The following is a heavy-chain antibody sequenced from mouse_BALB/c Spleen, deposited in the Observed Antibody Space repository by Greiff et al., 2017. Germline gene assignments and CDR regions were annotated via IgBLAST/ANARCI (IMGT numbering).Heavy chain of an antibody. CDR3: ARSGLLYAMDY. D-gene: IGHD2-3*01. CDR1: GFNIKDTY. Sequence: EVQLQESGAELVKPGASVKLSCTASGFNIKDTYMHWVKQRPEQGLEWIGRIDPANGNTKYDPKFQGKATITADTSSNTAYLQLSSLTSEDTAVYYCARSGLLYAMDYWGQGTSVTVSS. J-gene: IGHJ4*01. V-gene: IGHV14-3*02. CDR2: IDPANGNT.